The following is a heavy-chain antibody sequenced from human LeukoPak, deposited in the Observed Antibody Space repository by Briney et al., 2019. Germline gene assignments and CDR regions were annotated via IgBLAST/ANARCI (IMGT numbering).Heavy chain of an antibody. J-gene: IGHJ4*02. D-gene: IGHD6-19*01. V-gene: IGHV5-51*01. CDR2: IYPGDSDT. CDR3: ARIGYSSGWYSVYYFDY. CDR1: GSLFTNYW. Sequence: GASLQISGKGAGSLFTNYWIGGGPPLPGKVLEWMGIIYPGDSDTTYSPSFQGQVTISANKSMSTAYLQWSSLQASDTAMYYRARIGYSSGWYSVYYFDYWGQGTLVTVS.